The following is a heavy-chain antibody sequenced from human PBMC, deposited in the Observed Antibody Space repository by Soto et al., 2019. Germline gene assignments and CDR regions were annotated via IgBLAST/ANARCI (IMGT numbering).Heavy chain of an antibody. CDR2: IVVGSGNT. CDR1: GFTFTSSA. J-gene: IGHJ6*02. CDR3: AARTVTTYYYYYGMDV. V-gene: IGHV1-58*01. Sequence: ASVKVSCKASGFTFTSSAVQWVRQARGQRLEWIGWIVVGSGNTNYAQKFQERVTITRDMSTSTAYMELSSLRSEDTAVYYCAARTVTTYYYYYGMDVWGQGPTVTVPS. D-gene: IGHD4-4*01.